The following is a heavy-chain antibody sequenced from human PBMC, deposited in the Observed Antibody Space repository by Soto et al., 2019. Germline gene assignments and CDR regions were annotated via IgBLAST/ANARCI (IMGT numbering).Heavy chain of an antibody. J-gene: IGHJ4*02. CDR3: ANSHAGAHITAAVH. V-gene: IGHV4-39*07. Sequence: SETLSLTCTVSGGSISSSSYYWGWLRQPPGKGLEWIGYIYHSGSTYYNPSLKSRVTISVDRSKNQFSLKLSSVTAADTAVYYCANSHAGAHITAAVHWGQGTLVTVSS. CDR2: IYHSGST. CDR1: GGSISSSSYY. D-gene: IGHD6-13*01.